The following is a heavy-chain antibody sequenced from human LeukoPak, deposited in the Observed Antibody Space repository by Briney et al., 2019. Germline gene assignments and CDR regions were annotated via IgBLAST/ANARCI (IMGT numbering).Heavy chain of an antibody. D-gene: IGHD5-12*01. V-gene: IGHV3-23*01. CDR2: ISATGGAT. CDR1: GFTFTSYA. J-gene: IGHJ4*02. CDR3: AKDFFDTSGVNGLVDY. Sequence: PGGSLRLSCAASGFTFTSYAMSWVRQAPGKGLEFVSAISATGGATYYADSVKGRFTVYRDKSKNTLYLQMNSLRGEDTAIYYCAKDFFDTSGVNGLVDYWGQGTLVTVS.